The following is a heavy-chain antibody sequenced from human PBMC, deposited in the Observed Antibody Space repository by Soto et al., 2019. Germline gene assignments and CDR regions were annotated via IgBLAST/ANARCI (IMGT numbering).Heavy chain of an antibody. CDR1: GFTVSSNY. J-gene: IGHJ5*02. Sequence: EVQLVESGGGLVQPGGSLRLSCAASGFTVSSNYMSWVRKAPGKGLEWVSVIYSGGSTYYADSVKGRFTISRHNSKNTLYLQMNSLGAEDTAVYYCAREVGHGWFDPWGQGTLVTVSS. V-gene: IGHV3-53*04. CDR3: AREVGHGWFDP. CDR2: IYSGGST.